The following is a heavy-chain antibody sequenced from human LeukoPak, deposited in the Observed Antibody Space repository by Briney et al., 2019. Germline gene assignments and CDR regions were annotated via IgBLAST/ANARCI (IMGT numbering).Heavy chain of an antibody. CDR3: AKDFCSSSSGGSCVDAFDI. CDR1: GFTFDDYA. D-gene: IGHD2-15*01. CDR2: ISWNSGSI. Sequence: GRSLRLSCAASGFTFDDYAMHWVRQAPGKGLEWVSGISWNSGSIGYADSVKGRFTISRDNAKNSLYLQMNSLRAGDMALYYCAKDFCSSSSGGSCVDAFDIWGQGTMVTVSS. J-gene: IGHJ3*02. V-gene: IGHV3-9*03.